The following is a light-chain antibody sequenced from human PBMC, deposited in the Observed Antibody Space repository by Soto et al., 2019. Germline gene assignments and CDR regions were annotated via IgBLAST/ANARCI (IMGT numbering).Light chain of an antibody. Sequence: EIVLTQSPGTLSLSPGERATLSCRASQSVSSSYLAWYQQKPGQAPRLLIYGASSRVTGIPDRFSGSGSGTDFTLTISRLEPEDFAVYYCHQYGSSLLFTFGPGTKVDIK. V-gene: IGKV3-20*01. CDR3: HQYGSSLLFT. J-gene: IGKJ3*01. CDR1: QSVSSSY. CDR2: GAS.